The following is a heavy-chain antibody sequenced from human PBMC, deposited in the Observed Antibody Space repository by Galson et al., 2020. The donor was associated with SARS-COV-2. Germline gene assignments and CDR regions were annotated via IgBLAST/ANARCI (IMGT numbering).Heavy chain of an antibody. CDR3: VKEGLDSNGCYKSFDY. D-gene: IGHD3-22*01. CDR2: ISWNSGNI. V-gene: IGHV3-9*01. CDR1: GFTFDDYA. Sequence: GGSLRLSCITSGFTFDDYAMHWVRQAPGKGLEWVSGISWNSGNIDYADSVKGRFTISRDNAKNSLYLQMHSLRVDDTALYYCVKEGLDSNGCYKSFDYWGQGTLVTVSS. J-gene: IGHJ4*02.